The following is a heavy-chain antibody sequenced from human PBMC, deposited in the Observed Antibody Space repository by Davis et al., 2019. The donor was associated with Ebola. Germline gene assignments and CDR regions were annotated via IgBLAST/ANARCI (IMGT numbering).Heavy chain of an antibody. CDR2: IYYSGST. Sequence: ESLKISCTVSGGSISSYYWSWIRQPPGKGLEWIGYIYYSGSTNYNPSLKSRVTISVDTSKNQFSLKLSSVTAADTAVYYCARGGDFGVDNWFDPWGQGTLVTVSS. CDR1: GGSISSYY. J-gene: IGHJ5*02. CDR3: ARGGDFGVDNWFDP. D-gene: IGHD3-3*01. V-gene: IGHV4-59*01.